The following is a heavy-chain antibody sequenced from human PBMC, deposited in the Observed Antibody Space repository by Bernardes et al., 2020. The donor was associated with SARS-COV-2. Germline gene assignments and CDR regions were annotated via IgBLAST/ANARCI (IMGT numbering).Heavy chain of an antibody. CDR3: ARGAGVVGATYFDY. D-gene: IGHD1-26*01. CDR2: INHSGST. CDR1: GGSFSGYY. V-gene: IGHV4-34*01. J-gene: IGHJ4*02. Sequence: TLSLTCAVYGGSFSGYYWSWIRQPPGKGLEWIGEINHSGSTNYNPSLKSRVTISVDTSKNQFSLKLSSVTAADTAVYYCARGAGVVGATYFDYWGQGTLVTVSS.